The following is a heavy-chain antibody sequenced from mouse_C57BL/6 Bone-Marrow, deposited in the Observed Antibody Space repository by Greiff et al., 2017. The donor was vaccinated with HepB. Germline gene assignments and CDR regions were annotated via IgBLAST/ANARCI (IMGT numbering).Heavy chain of an antibody. J-gene: IGHJ1*03. Sequence: EVKLVESGGGLVKPGGSLKLSCAASGFTFSSYAMSWVRQTPEKRLEWVATISDGGSYTYYPDNVKGRFTISRDNAKNNLYLQMSHLKSEDTAMYYCARGKNWDDWYFDVWGTGTTVTVSS. V-gene: IGHV5-4*03. CDR3: ARGKNWDDWYFDV. CDR2: ISDGGSYT. CDR1: GFTFSSYA. D-gene: IGHD4-1*01.